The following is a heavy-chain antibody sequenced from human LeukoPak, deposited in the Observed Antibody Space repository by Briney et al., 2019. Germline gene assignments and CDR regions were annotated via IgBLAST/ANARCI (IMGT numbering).Heavy chain of an antibody. CDR3: ARDIRARSSSGLLDY. J-gene: IGHJ4*02. V-gene: IGHV1-18*01. D-gene: IGHD3-22*01. CDR1: GYTFTTYG. Sequence: VASVTVSCTASGYTFTTYGIGWVRQAPGQGLEWMGWISGDNGNTNYAQKFQGRISMATDTSTSTAYMELRSLRSDDTAVYYCARDIRARSSSGLLDYWGQGTLVTVPS. CDR2: ISGDNGNT.